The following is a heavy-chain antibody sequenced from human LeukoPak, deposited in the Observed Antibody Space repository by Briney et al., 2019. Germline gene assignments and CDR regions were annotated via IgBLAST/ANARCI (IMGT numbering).Heavy chain of an antibody. J-gene: IGHJ3*02. CDR3: ARGGSTSWMGYAFDI. CDR2: INPNSGGT. CDR1: NSTFSG. V-gene: IGHV1-2*04. D-gene: IGHD6-13*01. Sequence: GASVKVSCKASNSTFSGMSWVRQAPGQGLEWMGWINPNSGGTKYAQKFQGWVTMTRDTSINTVYMELSRLRSDDTAVYYCARGGSTSWMGYAFDIWGQGTMVTVSS.